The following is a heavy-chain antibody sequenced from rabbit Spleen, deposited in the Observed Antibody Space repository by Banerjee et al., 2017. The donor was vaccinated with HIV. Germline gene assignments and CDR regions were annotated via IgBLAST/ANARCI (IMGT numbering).Heavy chain of an antibody. CDR3: ARDGAGGSYFAL. CDR1: GFSFSNKAV. V-gene: IGHV1S45*01. D-gene: IGHD8-1*01. J-gene: IGHJ4*01. CDR2: INAVTGKA. Sequence: QEQLVESGGGLVKPEGSLKLSCTASGFSFSNKAVMCWVRQTPGKGLEWIACINAVTGKAVYASWAKGRFTFSKTSSTTVTLQMTSLTAADTATYFCARDGAGGSYFALWFQGTLVTVS.